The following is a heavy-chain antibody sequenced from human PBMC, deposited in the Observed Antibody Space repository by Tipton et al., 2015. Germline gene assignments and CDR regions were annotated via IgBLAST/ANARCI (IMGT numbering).Heavy chain of an antibody. J-gene: IGHJ4*02. CDR2: INHRGST. CDR1: GESFSGYY. D-gene: IGHD6-13*01. V-gene: IGHV4-34*01. CDR3: ARRIAAAHADY. Sequence: TLSLTCAVHGESFSGYYWTWIRQSPGKGLEWIGEINHRGSTSYNPSLKSRVTISVDTSKNQFSLKLSSVTTADTAVYYCARRIAAAHADYWGQGTLVTVSS.